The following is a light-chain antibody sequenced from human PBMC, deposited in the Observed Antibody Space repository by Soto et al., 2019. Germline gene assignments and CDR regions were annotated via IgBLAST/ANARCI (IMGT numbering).Light chain of an antibody. CDR1: QSVSTN. CDR3: QQYTNRPPWT. V-gene: IGKV3-15*01. J-gene: IGKJ1*01. CDR2: GAS. Sequence: EIVMTQSPATLSGSPGERATLSCRASQSVSTNLAWYQQKPCQAPRLLIYGASTRATGTPARFSGSGSGTEFTLTISILQSDDFAVYYCQQYTNRPPWTFGQGTKV.